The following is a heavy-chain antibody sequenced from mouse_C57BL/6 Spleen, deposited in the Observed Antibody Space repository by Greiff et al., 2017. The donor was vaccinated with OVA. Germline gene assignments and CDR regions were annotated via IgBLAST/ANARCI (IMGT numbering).Heavy chain of an antibody. D-gene: IGHD2-2*01. CDR2: FFPGGGST. J-gene: IGHJ2*01. CDR1: GYTFTDYY. CDR3: ARGGMVTESFDY. V-gene: IGHV1-75*01. Sequence: QLQLKQSGPELVKPGASVKISCKASGYTFTDYYINWVKQRPGQGLEWIGWFFPGGGSTYYNEKFKGKATLTVDKSSSTAYMLLSSLTSEDSAVDFCARGGMVTESFDYWGQGTTLTVSS.